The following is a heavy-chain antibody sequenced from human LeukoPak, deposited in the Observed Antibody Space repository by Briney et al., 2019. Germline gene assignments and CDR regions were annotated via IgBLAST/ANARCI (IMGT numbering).Heavy chain of an antibody. CDR3: ANDGGYSGYDYARGAFDI. CDR1: GFTFSSYG. CDR2: ISYDGSNK. D-gene: IGHD5-12*01. V-gene: IGHV3-30*18. J-gene: IGHJ3*02. Sequence: GGSLRLSCAASGFTFSSYGMHWVRQAPGRGLEGVAVISYDGSNKYYADSVKGRFTISRDNAKNTLYLQMIRLRAETTAVSDWANDGGYSGYDYARGAFDIWGQGTMVTVSS.